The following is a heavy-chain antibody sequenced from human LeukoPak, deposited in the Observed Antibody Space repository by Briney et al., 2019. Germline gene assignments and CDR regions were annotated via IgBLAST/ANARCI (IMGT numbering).Heavy chain of an antibody. J-gene: IGHJ4*02. CDR3: ARVSEMATIWAFDY. CDR2: IYYSGST. CDR1: GGSISSYY. Sequence: SETLSLTCGVSGGSISSYYWSWIRQPPGKGLEWIGYIYYSGSTNYNPSLKSRVTISVDTSKNQFSLKLSSVTAADTAVYYCARVSEMATIWAFDYWGQGTLVTVSS. D-gene: IGHD5-24*01. V-gene: IGHV4-59*08.